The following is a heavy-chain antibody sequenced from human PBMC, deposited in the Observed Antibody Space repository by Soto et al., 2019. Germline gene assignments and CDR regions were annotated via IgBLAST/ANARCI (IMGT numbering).Heavy chain of an antibody. CDR3: GKGRSYYYYYGVDV. V-gene: IGHV3-23*01. CDR2: ITGSGDAT. D-gene: IGHD1-26*01. J-gene: IGHJ6*02. CDR1: GFIFSSYG. Sequence: GGSLRLSCAASGFIFSSYGMHWVRQAPGKGLEWVSVITGSGDATYYADAVKGRFTISRDNSKNTLYLQMNSLRAEDTAVYYCGKGRSYYYYYGVDVWGQGTTVTVSS.